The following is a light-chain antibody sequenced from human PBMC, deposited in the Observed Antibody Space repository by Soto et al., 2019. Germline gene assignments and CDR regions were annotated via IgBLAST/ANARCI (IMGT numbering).Light chain of an antibody. CDR1: QSVSSY. CDR2: DAS. J-gene: IGKJ2*01. CDR3: QQRSNWPPGYT. Sequence: EIVLTQSPATLSLSPGERATLSCRASQSVSSYLAWYQQKPGQAPTLLIYDASNRATGIPARFSGSGSGTDFTLTISSLETEDFAVYYCQQRSNWPPGYTFGQGTKLEIK. V-gene: IGKV3-11*01.